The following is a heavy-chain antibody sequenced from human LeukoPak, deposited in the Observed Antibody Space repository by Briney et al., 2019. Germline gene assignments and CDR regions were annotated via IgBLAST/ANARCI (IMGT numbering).Heavy chain of an antibody. CDR1: GFTFSIYA. Sequence: GGSLRLSCAASGFTFSIYAMSWVRQAPGKGLEWVSGISGSATGAYYADSVKGRFTISRDNSLNTLYLQMNSLRAEDTAVYYCAKDHRDSGNYYYYYGLDVWGQGTMVTVSS. V-gene: IGHV3-23*01. D-gene: IGHD1-26*01. CDR2: ISGSATGA. J-gene: IGHJ6*02. CDR3: AKDHRDSGNYYYYYGLDV.